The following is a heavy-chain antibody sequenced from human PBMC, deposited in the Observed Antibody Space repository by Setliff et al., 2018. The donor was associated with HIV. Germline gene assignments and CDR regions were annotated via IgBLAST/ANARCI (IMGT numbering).Heavy chain of an antibody. D-gene: IGHD3-22*01. CDR3: FRGGNYDSNGNPPSS. CDR2: ILPIFGAT. CDR1: GDNFNNVA. Sequence: GASVKVSCKASGDNFNNVAFNWVRQAPGQGLEWMGGILPIFGATDYAQKFQGRLTLTAVQSENSVYMELNSLRSDDTAIYYCFRGGNYDSNGNPPSSWGQGTQVTVS. J-gene: IGHJ5*02. V-gene: IGHV1-69*13.